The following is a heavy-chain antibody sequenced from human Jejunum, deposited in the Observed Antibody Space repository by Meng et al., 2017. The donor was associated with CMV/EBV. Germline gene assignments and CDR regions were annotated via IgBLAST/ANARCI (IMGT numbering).Heavy chain of an antibody. Sequence: SCSTFPDSFSPWVRPAPGQGLEWMGWMNPNSGGTRYAQKFQGKVTMTRDTSINMAYMELSGLTSADTAVYYCARVVMAEQQLDYWGQGTLVTVSS. J-gene: IGHJ4*02. CDR2: MNPNSGGT. V-gene: IGHV1-2*02. CDR1: CSTFPDSF. CDR3: ARVVMAEQQLDY. D-gene: IGHD1/OR15-1a*01.